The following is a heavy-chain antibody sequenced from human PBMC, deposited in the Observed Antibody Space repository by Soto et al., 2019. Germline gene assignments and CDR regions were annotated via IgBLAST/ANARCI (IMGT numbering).Heavy chain of an antibody. J-gene: IGHJ5*02. Sequence: LSLTCSVSGRSISEINSYWGWIRQAPGEGLEWIGTIHHTGSTYYNPSLKSRVIISLDTSKNQFSLKLSSVTAADTALYYCARPEGGYGSGYSWFDPWGQGTRVTVSS. CDR2: IHHTGST. V-gene: IGHV4-39*01. D-gene: IGHD5-12*01. CDR3: ARPEGGYGSGYSWFDP. CDR1: GRSISEINSY.